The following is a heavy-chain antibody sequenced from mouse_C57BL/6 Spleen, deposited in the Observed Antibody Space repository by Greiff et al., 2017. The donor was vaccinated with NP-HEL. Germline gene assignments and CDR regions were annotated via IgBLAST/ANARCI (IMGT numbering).Heavy chain of an antibody. J-gene: IGHJ2*01. Sequence: VQLQQSGAELVRPGASVKLSCKASGYTFTDYYINWVKQRPGQGLEWIARIYPGSGNTYYNEKFKGKATLTAEISSSTAYMQLSSLTSEDSAVYFCARGGTTVVPYYFDYWGQGTTLTVSS. CDR1: GYTFTDYY. D-gene: IGHD1-1*01. CDR3: ARGGTTVVPYYFDY. CDR2: IYPGSGNT. V-gene: IGHV1-76*01.